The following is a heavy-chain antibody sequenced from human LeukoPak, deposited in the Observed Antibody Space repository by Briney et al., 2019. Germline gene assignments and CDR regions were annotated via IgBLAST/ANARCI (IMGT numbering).Heavy chain of an antibody. CDR1: GFTVSSNY. D-gene: IGHD3-10*01. CDR3: SYGPYYYYGMDV. V-gene: IGHV3-53*01. J-gene: IGHJ6*02. CDR2: IYSGGST. Sequence: GESLRLSCAASGFTVSSNYMSWVRQTPGKGLEWVSVIYSGGSTYYADSVKGRFTISRDNSKNTLYLQMNSLRAEDTAVYYCSYGPYYYYGMDVWGQGTTVTVSS.